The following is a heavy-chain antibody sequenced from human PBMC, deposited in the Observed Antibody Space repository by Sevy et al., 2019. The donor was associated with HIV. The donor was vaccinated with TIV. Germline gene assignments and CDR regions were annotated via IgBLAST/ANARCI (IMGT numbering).Heavy chain of an antibody. D-gene: IGHD1-26*01. CDR1: GFTFSSYA. CDR3: AREVGFDY. V-gene: IGHV3-30-3*01. J-gene: IGHJ4*02. Sequence: GGSLRLSCAASGFTFSSYAMHWVRQAPGKGLEWVAVISYDGSNKYYADSVKGQFTISRDNSKNTLYLQMNSLRAEDTAVYYCAREVGFDYWGQGTLVTVSS. CDR2: ISYDGSNK.